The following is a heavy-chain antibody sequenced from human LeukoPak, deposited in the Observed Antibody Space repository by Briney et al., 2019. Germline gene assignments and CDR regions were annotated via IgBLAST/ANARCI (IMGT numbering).Heavy chain of an antibody. V-gene: IGHV4-39*07. CDR3: ARHRKWELADVAYYHYYMDV. Sequence: PSETLSLTCTVSGGSISSSSYYWGWIRQPPGKGLEWIGSIHYSGSTNYNPSLKSRVTMSVDTSKNQFSLRLSSVTASDTAMYYCARHRKWELADVAYYHYYMDVWGKGTTVTVSS. CDR1: GGSISSSSYY. J-gene: IGHJ6*03. CDR2: IHYSGST. D-gene: IGHD1-26*01.